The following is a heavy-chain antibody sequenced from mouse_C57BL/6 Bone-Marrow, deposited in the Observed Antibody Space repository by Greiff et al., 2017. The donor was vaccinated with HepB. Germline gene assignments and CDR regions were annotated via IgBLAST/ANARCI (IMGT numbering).Heavy chain of an antibody. CDR1: GYTFTSYD. CDR2: IYPRDGST. D-gene: IGHD2-4*01. V-gene: IGHV1-85*01. Sequence: VQLQQSGPELVKPGASVKLSCKASGYTFTSYDINWVKQRPGQGLEWIGWIYPRDGSTKYNEKFKGKATLTVDTSSSTAYMELHSLTSEDSAVYSCARWGYYDYDRYFDVWGTGTTVTVSS. J-gene: IGHJ1*03. CDR3: ARWGYYDYDRYFDV.